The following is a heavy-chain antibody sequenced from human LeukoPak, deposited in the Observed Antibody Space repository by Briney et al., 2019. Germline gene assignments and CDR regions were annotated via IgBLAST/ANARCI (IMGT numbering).Heavy chain of an antibody. J-gene: IGHJ4*02. CDR3: AKADSSGWYSTADY. CDR2: IRYDGSNK. Sequence: GGSLRLSCAASGFTFSSYGMHRVRQAPGKGLEWVAFIRYDGSNKYYADSVKGRFTISRDNSKNTLYLQMNSLRAEDTAVYYCAKADSSGWYSTADYWGQGTLVTVSS. V-gene: IGHV3-30*02. D-gene: IGHD6-19*01. CDR1: GFTFSSYG.